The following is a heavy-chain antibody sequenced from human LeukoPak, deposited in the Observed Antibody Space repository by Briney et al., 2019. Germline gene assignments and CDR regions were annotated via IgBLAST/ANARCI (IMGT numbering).Heavy chain of an antibody. J-gene: IGHJ4*02. D-gene: IGHD4-17*01. CDR1: GFTFSSYA. CDR3: AKATVTTKGLYYFDY. CDR2: ISGSGGST. Sequence: GGSLRLSCAASGFTFSSYAMNWVRQAPGKGLEWVSAISGSGGSTYYADSVKGRFTISRDNSKNTLYLQMNSLRAEDTAVYYCAKATVTTKGLYYFDYWGQGTLVTVSS. V-gene: IGHV3-23*01.